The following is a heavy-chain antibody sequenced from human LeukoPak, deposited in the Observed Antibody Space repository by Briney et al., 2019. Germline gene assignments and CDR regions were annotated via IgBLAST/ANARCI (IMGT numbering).Heavy chain of an antibody. CDR3: ARTGYGYNGLDY. V-gene: IGHV1-18*04. J-gene: IGHJ4*02. Sequence: ASVKVSCKASGYTFTGYYMHWVRQAPGQGFEWMGWISTYNGDTNYAQKLQGRVTMTTDTLTSTAYMELRSLTSDDTAMYYCARTGYGYNGLDYWGQGTLVTVSS. CDR1: GYTFTGYY. D-gene: IGHD5-18*01. CDR2: ISTYNGDT.